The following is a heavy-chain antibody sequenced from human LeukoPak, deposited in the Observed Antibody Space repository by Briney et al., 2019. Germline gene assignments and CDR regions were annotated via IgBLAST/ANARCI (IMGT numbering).Heavy chain of an antibody. Sequence: PGGSLRLSCSASGITFRSYWMHWVRQTPGQGLVWVSHINSEGSTTTYADSVKGRFTVSRDNAKNTLFLQMSSLRAEDTAVYFCARGNFYGMDVWGQGTTVTVSS. CDR2: INSEGSTT. J-gene: IGHJ6*02. V-gene: IGHV3-74*03. CDR1: GITFRSYW. CDR3: ARGNFYGMDV.